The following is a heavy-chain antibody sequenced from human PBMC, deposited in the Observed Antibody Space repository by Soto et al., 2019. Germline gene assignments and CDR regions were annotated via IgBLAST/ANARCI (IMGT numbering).Heavy chain of an antibody. CDR3: ARDTYYYGSGSYGRDV. V-gene: IGHV4-59*01. CDR2: IYYSGST. CDR1: GGSISSSY. Sequence: SETLSHTCTVSGGSISSSYWSWIRQPPGKGLEWIGYIYYSGSTNYNPSLKSRVTISVDTSKNQFSLKLSSVTAADTAVYYCARDTYYYGSGSYGRDVWGQGTTVTSP. J-gene: IGHJ6*02. D-gene: IGHD3-10*01.